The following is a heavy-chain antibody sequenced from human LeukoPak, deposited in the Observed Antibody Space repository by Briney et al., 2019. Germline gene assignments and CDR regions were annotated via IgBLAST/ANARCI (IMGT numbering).Heavy chain of an antibody. V-gene: IGHV4-59*01. Sequence: PSETLSLTCTVSGGSLSSYYWSWIRQPPGKGLEWIGYIYYSGSTNYNPSLKSRVTISVDTSKNQFSLKLSSVTAADTAVYYCARDNLEQWLTPNRWENYYYYGMDVWGQGTTVTVSS. CDR2: IYYSGST. D-gene: IGHD6-19*01. CDR1: GGSLSSYY. CDR3: ARDNLEQWLTPNRWENYYYYGMDV. J-gene: IGHJ6*02.